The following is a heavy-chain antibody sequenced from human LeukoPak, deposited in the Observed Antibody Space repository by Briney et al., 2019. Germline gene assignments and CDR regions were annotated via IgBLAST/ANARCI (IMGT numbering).Heavy chain of an antibody. V-gene: IGHV3-66*02. CDR2: IYSGGST. CDR1: GFTVSSNY. D-gene: IGHD3-3*01. CDR3: ARDRTDFWSGYLYGMDV. J-gene: IGHJ6*02. Sequence: QPGGSLRLSCAASGFTVSSNYMSWVRQAPGKGLEWVSVIYSGGSTYYADSVKGRFTISRDNSKNTLYLQMNSLRAEDTAVHYCARDRTDFWSGYLYGMDVWGQGTTVTVSS.